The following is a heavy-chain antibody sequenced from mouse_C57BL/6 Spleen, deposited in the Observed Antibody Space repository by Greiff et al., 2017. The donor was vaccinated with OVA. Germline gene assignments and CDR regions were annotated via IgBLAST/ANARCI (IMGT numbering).Heavy chain of an antibody. CDR1: GYAFSSSW. D-gene: IGHD4-1*01. J-gene: IGHJ1*03. V-gene: IGHV1-82*01. Sequence: VQLQQSGPELVKPGASVKISCKASGYAFSSSWMNWVKQRPGKGLEWIGRIYPGDGDTDYNGKFKGKATLTADKSSSTAYMQLSSLTSEDSAVYFCAETGIHWYFDVWGTGTTVTVSS. CDR3: AETGIHWYFDV. CDR2: IYPGDGDT.